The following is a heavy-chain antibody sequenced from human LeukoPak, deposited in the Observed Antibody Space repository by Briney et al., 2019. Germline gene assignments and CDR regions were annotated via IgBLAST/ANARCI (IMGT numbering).Heavy chain of an antibody. CDR2: IYTSGST. Sequence: SQTLSLTCTVSGGSVNSGNYYWTWIRQPAGKGLEWIGRIYTSGSTNYNPSLKSRVTISVDTSKNQFSLKLSCVTAADTAVYYCARDRRYYGSGSYDYWGQGTLVTVSS. CDR3: ARDRRYYGSGSYDY. D-gene: IGHD3-10*01. CDR1: GGSVNSGNYY. V-gene: IGHV4-61*02. J-gene: IGHJ4*02.